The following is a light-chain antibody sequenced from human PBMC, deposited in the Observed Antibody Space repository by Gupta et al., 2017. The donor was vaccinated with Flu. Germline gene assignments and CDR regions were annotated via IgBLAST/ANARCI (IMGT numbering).Light chain of an antibody. V-gene: IGLV2-14*04. CDR1: SDVGGYDY. CDR2: DVS. Sequence: SDVGGYDYVSWYQQHPGKAPQLIIYDVSNRPSGVSNRFSGSKSGSTASLTISGLQAEDDADYYCSSRTSGSTLLAFGTGTKVTVL. CDR3: SSRTSGSTLLA. J-gene: IGLJ1*01.